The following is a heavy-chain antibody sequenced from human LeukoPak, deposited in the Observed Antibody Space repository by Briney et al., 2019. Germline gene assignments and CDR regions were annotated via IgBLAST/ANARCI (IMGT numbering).Heavy chain of an antibody. V-gene: IGHV4-30-4*02. J-gene: IGHJ4*02. Sequence: SETLSLTCTVSGGSISSGDYYWSWIRQPPGKGLEWIGYIYYSGSTYYDPSPQSRLTISLDTSKNQFSLQLSSVTAADTAVYYCARAVVGATPFDYWGQGTLVIVSS. D-gene: IGHD1-26*01. CDR2: IYYSGST. CDR1: GGSISSGDYY. CDR3: ARAVVGATPFDY.